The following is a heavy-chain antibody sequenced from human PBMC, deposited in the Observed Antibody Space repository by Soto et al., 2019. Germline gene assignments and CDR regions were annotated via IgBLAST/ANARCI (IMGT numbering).Heavy chain of an antibody. D-gene: IGHD2-15*01. Sequence: GGSLRLSCAASGFTFSSYAMSWVRQAPGKGLEWVSAISGSGGSTYYADSVKGRFTISRDNSKNTLYLQMNSLRAEDTAVYYCAKASGGSCYFSIDYWGQGTLVTVSS. V-gene: IGHV3-23*01. CDR2: ISGSGGST. CDR1: GFTFSSYA. CDR3: AKASGGSCYFSIDY. J-gene: IGHJ4*02.